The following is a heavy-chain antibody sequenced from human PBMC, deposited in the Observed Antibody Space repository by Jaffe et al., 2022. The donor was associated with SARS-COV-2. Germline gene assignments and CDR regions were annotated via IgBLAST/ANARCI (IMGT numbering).Heavy chain of an antibody. CDR1: GFTFSSYW. D-gene: IGHD1-26*01. V-gene: IGHV3-7*01. Sequence: EVQLVESGGGLVQPGGSLRLSCAASGFTFSSYWMTWVRQAPGKGLEWVANIKQDGSERYYVDSVKGRFTISRDNAKNSLYLQMNSLRAEDTAVYYCASGDPHRGSYHGPEFDYWGQGTLVTVSS. CDR2: IKQDGSER. CDR3: ASGDPHRGSYHGPEFDY. J-gene: IGHJ4*02.